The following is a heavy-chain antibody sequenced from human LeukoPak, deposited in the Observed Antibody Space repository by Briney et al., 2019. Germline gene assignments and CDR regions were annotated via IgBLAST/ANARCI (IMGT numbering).Heavy chain of an antibody. CDR3: ARAHNWKYGTFDY. D-gene: IGHD1-7*01. CDR1: GFTFSSYS. Sequence: GGSLRLSCTASGFTFSSYSMNWVRQAPGKGLEWVSSISTSSSYIYYADSVKGRFTISRDNARNSLYLQMNTLRAEDTAVYYCARAHNWKYGTFDYWGQGTLVTVSS. J-gene: IGHJ4*02. CDR2: ISTSSSYI. V-gene: IGHV3-21*01.